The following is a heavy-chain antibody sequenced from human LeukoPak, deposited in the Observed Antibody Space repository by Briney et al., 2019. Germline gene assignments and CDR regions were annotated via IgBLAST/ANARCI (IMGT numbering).Heavy chain of an antibody. V-gene: IGHV4-34*01. CDR1: GGSFSGYY. CDR2: INHSGST. Sequence: SETLSLTCAVYGGSFSGYYWSWIRQPPGKGLEWIGEINHSGSTNYNPSLQSRVTISVDTSKNQFSLKLSSVTAADTAVYYCARGLPSRFDPWGQGTLVTVSS. J-gene: IGHJ5*02. CDR3: ARGLPSRFDP. D-gene: IGHD2-15*01.